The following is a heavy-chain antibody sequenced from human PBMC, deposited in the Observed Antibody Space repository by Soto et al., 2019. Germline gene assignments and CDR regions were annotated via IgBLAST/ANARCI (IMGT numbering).Heavy chain of an antibody. CDR1: GGSISSSSYY. CDR2: IYYSGST. J-gene: IGHJ6*02. V-gene: IGHV4-39*01. Sequence: TSETLSLTCTVSGGSISSSSYYWGWIRQPPGKGLEWIGSIYYSGSTYYNPSLKSRVTISVDTSKNQFSLKLSSVTAADTAVYYCARPRYSSGYGMDVWGQGTTVTVSS. D-gene: IGHD6-19*01. CDR3: ARPRYSSGYGMDV.